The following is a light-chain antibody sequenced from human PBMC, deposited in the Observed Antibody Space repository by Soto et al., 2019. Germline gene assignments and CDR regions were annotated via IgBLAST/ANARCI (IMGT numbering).Light chain of an antibody. V-gene: IGKV3-15*01. CDR1: QSVSIL. CDR3: QQYNNWPRT. CDR2: DAT. Sequence: EIVMTQSPATLSVSPGKRATLSCRASQSVSILLAWYQQQPGQAPRLLIHDATTRATGIPARFSGSASWTEFTLPNSSLQSEHFAVYYCQQYNNWPRTFGQGTKVDIK. J-gene: IGKJ1*01.